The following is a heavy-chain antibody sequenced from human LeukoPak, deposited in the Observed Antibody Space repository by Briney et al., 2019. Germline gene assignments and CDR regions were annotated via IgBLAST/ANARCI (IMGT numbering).Heavy chain of an antibody. Sequence: GGSLRLSCAASGFTFNNYWMHWVRQAPGKGLVWVSRINSDGSSTYYADSVKGRFTISRDNAKNTLYLQMNSLRAEDTAVYYCARDLVPEYGSGSYYNAYDYWGQGTLVTVSS. CDR2: INSDGSST. CDR3: ARDLVPEYGSGSYYNAYDY. J-gene: IGHJ4*02. D-gene: IGHD3-10*01. CDR1: GFTFNNYW. V-gene: IGHV3-74*01.